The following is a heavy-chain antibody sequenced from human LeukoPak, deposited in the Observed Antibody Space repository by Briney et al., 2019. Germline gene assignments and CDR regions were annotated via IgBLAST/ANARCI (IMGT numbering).Heavy chain of an antibody. V-gene: IGHV4-59*01. J-gene: IGHJ4*02. CDR3: VSSYGGYVLDC. CDR2: VYHSGSI. Sequence: PSETLSLTCTVSGGSISSYSWNWIRQSPGKGLEWIGRVYHSGSINYNPSLKSRVTISVDTSKNQFSLNLSSVTAADTAVYYCVSSYGGYVLDCWGQGTLVIVSS. CDR1: GGSISSYS. D-gene: IGHD5-12*01.